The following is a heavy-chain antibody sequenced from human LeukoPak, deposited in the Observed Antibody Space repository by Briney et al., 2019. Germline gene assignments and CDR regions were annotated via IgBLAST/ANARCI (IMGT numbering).Heavy chain of an antibody. CDR3: TTVGRAVAGYFDY. CDR1: GFTFSSYG. CDR2: ISGTGDSI. Sequence: GGSLRLSCAASGFTFSSYGMNWVRQTPGKALEWVSAISGTGDSIYYADSVKGRFTISRDNSKNTLYLQMNSLRAEDTAVYYCTTVGRAVAGYFDYWGQGTLVTVSS. V-gene: IGHV3-23*01. J-gene: IGHJ4*02. D-gene: IGHD6-19*01.